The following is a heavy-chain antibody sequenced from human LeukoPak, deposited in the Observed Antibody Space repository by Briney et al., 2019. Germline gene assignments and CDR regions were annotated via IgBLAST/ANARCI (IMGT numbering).Heavy chain of an antibody. J-gene: IGHJ6*02. Sequence: PGKSLRLSCVASGFTFSSYGMHWVRQAPGKGLEWVAVISSDGSNKYYADSVKGRSTISRDNSRNTLYLQLNSLKVEDTAIYYCARDLGAKPSYYYAMDVWGQGTTVTVSS. CDR3: ARDLGAKPSYYYAMDV. V-gene: IGHV3-30*03. CDR2: ISSDGSNK. D-gene: IGHD2-2*01. CDR1: GFTFSSYG.